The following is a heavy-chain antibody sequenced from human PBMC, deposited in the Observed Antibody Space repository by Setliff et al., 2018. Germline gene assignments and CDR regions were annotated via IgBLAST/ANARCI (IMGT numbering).Heavy chain of an antibody. D-gene: IGHD1-26*01. CDR1: GYTFTDYY. V-gene: IGHV1-2*02. J-gene: IGHJ4*02. CDR2: INLSNGGT. CDR3: ARGRIGSTWTGDY. Sequence: AASVKVSCKASGYTFTDYYMHWVRQAPGQGLEWMGWINLSNGGTNYGQKFQGRVTMTRDTSITTAYMELSSLRFDDTAIYYCARGRIGSTWTGDYWGQGTLVTVSS.